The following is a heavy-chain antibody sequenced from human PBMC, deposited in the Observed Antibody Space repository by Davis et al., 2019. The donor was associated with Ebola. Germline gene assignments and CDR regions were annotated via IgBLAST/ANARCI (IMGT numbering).Heavy chain of an antibody. J-gene: IGHJ4*02. CDR3: ARVPSSSWYLGYFDY. CDR1: GFTFSSYS. V-gene: IGHV3-30*03. CDR2: ISHDGSDK. Sequence: GGSLRLSCAASGFTFSSYSMNWVRQAPGKGLEWVALISHDGSDKYYADSVKGRFTISRDNAKNTLYLQMNSLRAEDTAVYYCARVPSSSWYLGYFDYWGQGTLVTVSS. D-gene: IGHD6-13*01.